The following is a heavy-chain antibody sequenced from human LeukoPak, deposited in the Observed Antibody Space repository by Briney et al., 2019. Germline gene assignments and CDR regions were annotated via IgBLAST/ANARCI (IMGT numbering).Heavy chain of an antibody. Sequence: SETLSLTCAVYGGSFSGYYWSWLRQPPGKGLEWIGEINHSGSTNYNPSLKSRVTISVDTSKNQFSLKLSSVTAADTAVYYCARLEQQLVQPFDYWGQGTLVTVFS. D-gene: IGHD6-13*01. CDR2: INHSGST. V-gene: IGHV4-34*01. J-gene: IGHJ4*02. CDR1: GGSFSGYY. CDR3: ARLEQQLVQPFDY.